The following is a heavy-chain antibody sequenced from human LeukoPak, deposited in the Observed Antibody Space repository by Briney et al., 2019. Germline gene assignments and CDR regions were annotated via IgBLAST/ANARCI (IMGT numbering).Heavy chain of an antibody. Sequence: SVKVSCKASGGTFSSYAISWVRQAPGQGLEWMGGIIPIFGTANYAQKFQGRVTITADESTSTAYVELSSLRSEDTAVYYCARAPTMVVPYFDYWGQGTLVTVSS. J-gene: IGHJ4*02. CDR1: GGTFSSYA. CDR2: IIPIFGTA. CDR3: ARAPTMVVPYFDY. D-gene: IGHD3-10*01. V-gene: IGHV1-69*13.